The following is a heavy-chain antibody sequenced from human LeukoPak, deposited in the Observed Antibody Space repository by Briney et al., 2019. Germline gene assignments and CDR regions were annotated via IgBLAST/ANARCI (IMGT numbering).Heavy chain of an antibody. CDR3: ARDVPSMNWFDP. D-gene: IGHD2/OR15-2a*01. CDR1: GGSIRSYY. V-gene: IGHV4-4*07. CDR2: IYTSGST. Sequence: KSSETLSLTCTVSGGSIRSYYWSWIRQSAGKGLEWIGRIYTSGSTNYNPSLKSRVTMSVDTSKNQFSLKLSSVTAADTAVYYCARDVPSMNWFDPWGQGTLVTVSS. J-gene: IGHJ5*02.